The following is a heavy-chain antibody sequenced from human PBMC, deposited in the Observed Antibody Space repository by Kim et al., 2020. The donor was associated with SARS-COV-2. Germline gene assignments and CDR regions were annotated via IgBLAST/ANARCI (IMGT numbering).Heavy chain of an antibody. D-gene: IGHD3-16*01. CDR1: GFIFSSYW. CDR2: IKQDGSEK. Sequence: GGSLRLSCVGSGFIFSSYWMRWVRQAPGKGLEWVANIKQDGSEKYYVDSVRGRFTISRDNAKNSLYLQMNSLRAEDTAVYYCLGGTNVWGKGTTVIVSS. CDR3: LGGTNV. V-gene: IGHV3-7*01. J-gene: IGHJ6*04.